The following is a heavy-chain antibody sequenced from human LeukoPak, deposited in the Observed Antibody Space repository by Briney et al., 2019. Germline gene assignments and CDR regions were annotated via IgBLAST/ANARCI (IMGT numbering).Heavy chain of an antibody. D-gene: IGHD6-13*01. Sequence: SXXLSLTXDVSDYSISNGYYWGWIRPPPGKGLEWIGSIYHSGSTYYNSSLKSRVTISVDTSKNQFSLKLSSVTATDTAVYYCARHGQQLGYYFDYWGQGTLVTVSS. CDR2: IYHSGST. CDR1: DYSISNGYY. V-gene: IGHV4-38-2*01. CDR3: ARHGQQLGYYFDY. J-gene: IGHJ4*02.